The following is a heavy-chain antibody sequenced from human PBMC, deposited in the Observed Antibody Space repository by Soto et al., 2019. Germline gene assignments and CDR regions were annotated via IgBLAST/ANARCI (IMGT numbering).Heavy chain of an antibody. Sequence: QVQLQASGPGLVKPSETLSLTCTGSGGSISSYYWSLIRQPPGKGLEWFGYIYYRGSTNYNPSLKSRVTIPVDTSENQFFLRLSSVTAADTAGYYCARRSPNKVTTVHYGMAVWGQATKFTVSS. J-gene: IGHJ6*02. CDR1: GGSISSYY. V-gene: IGHV4-59*08. D-gene: IGHD4-17*01. CDR2: IYYRGST. CDR3: ARRSPNKVTTVHYGMAV.